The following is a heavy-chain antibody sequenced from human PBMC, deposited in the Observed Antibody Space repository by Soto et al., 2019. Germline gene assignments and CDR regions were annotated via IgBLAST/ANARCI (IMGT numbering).Heavy chain of an antibody. J-gene: IGHJ3*02. CDR2: IVVGSGNT. CDR1: GFTFTSSA. CDR3: AAYPLYYYDSSGHYAFDI. Sequence: ASVKVSCKASGFTFTSSAVQWVRQARGQRLEWIGWIVVGSGNTNYAQKFQERVTITRDISTSTAYMELSSLRSEDTAVYYCAAYPLYYYDSSGHYAFDIWGQGTMVTVSS. V-gene: IGHV1-58*01. D-gene: IGHD3-22*01.